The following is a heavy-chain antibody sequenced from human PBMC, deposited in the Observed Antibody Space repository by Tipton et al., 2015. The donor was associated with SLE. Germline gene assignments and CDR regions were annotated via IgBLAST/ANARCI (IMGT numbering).Heavy chain of an antibody. J-gene: IGHJ3*02. Sequence: QLVQSGAEVKKPGESLKISCKGSGYNFANYWIGWVRQMPGKGLEWMGIIYAGDSSIRFSPSFQDQVTISVDKSISTAYLQWSSLKASDTAMYYCARPQGAFDIWGQGTMVTVSS. CDR2: IYAGDSSI. V-gene: IGHV5-51*03. CDR1: GYNFANYW. CDR3: ARPQGAFDI.